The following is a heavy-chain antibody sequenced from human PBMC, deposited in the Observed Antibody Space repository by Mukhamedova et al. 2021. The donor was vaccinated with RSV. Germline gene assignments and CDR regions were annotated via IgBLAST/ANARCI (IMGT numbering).Heavy chain of an antibody. J-gene: IGHJ4*02. CDR3: AKIHY. CDR2: ISGSGGST. V-gene: IGHV3-23*01. Sequence: VSAISGSGGSTYYADSVKGRFTISRDNSKNTLYLQMNSLSAADTAVYYCAKIHYWGQGTLVTVSS.